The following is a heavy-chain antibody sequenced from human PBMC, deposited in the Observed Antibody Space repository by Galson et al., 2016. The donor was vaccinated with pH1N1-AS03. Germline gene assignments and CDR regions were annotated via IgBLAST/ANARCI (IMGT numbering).Heavy chain of an antibody. V-gene: IGHV3-74*01. D-gene: IGHD3-22*01. CDR2: INGEGSST. CDR3: ARQDSSGYFHALGM. Sequence: SLRLSCAASGFTFTTYWMHWVRQAPGRGLVWVSSINGEGSSTRGTDSVKGRFFISRDNAKNTVYLQMNSLRVEDTAVYYCARQDSSGYFHALGMWGQGTMVTVSS. J-gene: IGHJ3*02. CDR1: GFTFTTYW.